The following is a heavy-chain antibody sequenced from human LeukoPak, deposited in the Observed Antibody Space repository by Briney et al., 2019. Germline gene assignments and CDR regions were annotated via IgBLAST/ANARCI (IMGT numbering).Heavy chain of an antibody. CDR2: IYSSGST. V-gene: IGHV4-4*07. Sequence: PSETLSLTCTVSGGSIISYYWSWIRQPAGKGLKWVGRIYSSGSTNYNPSLKSRLTMSVDTSKNQFSLNLSSVTAADTAVYYCARDPTRYDFWSGYQDYWGQGTLVTVSS. D-gene: IGHD3-3*01. J-gene: IGHJ4*02. CDR3: ARDPTRYDFWSGYQDY. CDR1: GGSIISYY.